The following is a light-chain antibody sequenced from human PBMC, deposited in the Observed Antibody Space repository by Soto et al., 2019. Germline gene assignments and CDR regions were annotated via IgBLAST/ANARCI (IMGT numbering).Light chain of an antibody. V-gene: IGLV1-51*02. CDR3: GTWDSSLSASR. J-gene: IGLJ2*01. Sequence: QSVLTQPPSVSAAPGQKVTISCSGSSSNIGNNYVSWYQQLPGTAPKLLIYENNKRPSGIPDRFSGSKSGTSATLGITGLQTGDEADYYCGTWDSSLSASRFGGGTKLTVL. CDR2: ENN. CDR1: SSNIGNNY.